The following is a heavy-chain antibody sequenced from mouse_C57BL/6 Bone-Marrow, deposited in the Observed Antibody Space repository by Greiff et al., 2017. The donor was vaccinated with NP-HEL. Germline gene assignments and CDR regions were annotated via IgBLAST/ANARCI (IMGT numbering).Heavy chain of an antibody. D-gene: IGHD2-13*01. Sequence: EVQLVESGPELVKPGASVKISCKASGYSFTGYYMNWVKQSPEKSLEWIGEINPSTGGTTYNQKFKAKATLTVDKSSSTAYMQLKSLTSEDSAVYYCARYDSWFAYWGQGTLVTVSA. CDR3: ARYDSWFAY. CDR2: INPSTGGT. V-gene: IGHV1-42*01. J-gene: IGHJ3*01. CDR1: GYSFTGYY.